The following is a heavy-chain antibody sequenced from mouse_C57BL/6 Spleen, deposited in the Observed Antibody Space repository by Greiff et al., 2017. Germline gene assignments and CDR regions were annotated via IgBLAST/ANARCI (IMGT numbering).Heavy chain of an antibody. D-gene: IGHD2-3*01. CDR1: GYSFNGYY. CDR2: INPSTGGT. Sequence: EVQLQQSGPELVKPGASVKISCKASGYSFNGYYMHWVKQSSEKSLEWIGEINPSTGGTSYNQKFKGKATLTVDKSSSTAYMQRKSLTSEDSAVYYGARGGWLLYAMDYWGQGTSVTVSS. J-gene: IGHJ4*01. V-gene: IGHV1-43*01. CDR3: ARGGWLLYAMDY.